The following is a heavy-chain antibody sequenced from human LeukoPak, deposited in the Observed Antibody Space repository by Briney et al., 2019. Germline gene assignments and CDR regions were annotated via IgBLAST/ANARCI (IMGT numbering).Heavy chain of an antibody. J-gene: IGHJ5*02. CDR2: IYYSGST. CDR3: ARSTVGYFDWARHWFDP. CDR1: GGSISSYY. V-gene: IGHV4-59*08. D-gene: IGHD3-9*01. Sequence: SETLSLTCAVSGGSISSYYWSWIRQPPGKGLEWIGYIYYSGSTNYNPSLKSRVTISVDTSKNQFSLKLSSVTAADTAVYYCARSTVGYFDWARHWFDPWGQGTLVTVSS.